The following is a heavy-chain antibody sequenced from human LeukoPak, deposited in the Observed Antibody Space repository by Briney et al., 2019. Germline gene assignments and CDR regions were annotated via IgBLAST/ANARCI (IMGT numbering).Heavy chain of an antibody. CDR2: INPSGGST. Sequence: ASVKVSCKASGGTFTSYYMHWVRPAPGQGLEWMGIINPSGGSTSYAQKFQGRVTMTRDTSTSTVYMELSSLRSEDTAVYYCASGYCSGGSCYSGHYWGQGTLVTVSS. J-gene: IGHJ4*02. V-gene: IGHV1-46*01. CDR3: ASGYCSGGSCYSGHY. D-gene: IGHD2-15*01. CDR1: GGTFTSYY.